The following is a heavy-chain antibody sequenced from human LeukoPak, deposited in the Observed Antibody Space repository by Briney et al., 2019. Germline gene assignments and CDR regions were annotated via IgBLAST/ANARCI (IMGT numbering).Heavy chain of an antibody. CDR2: IFYSGST. D-gene: IGHD2-2*03. CDR1: GGSISSSY. CDR3: ASVAVDILGFRAGNDAFDI. Sequence: PSETLSLTCTVSGGSISSSYWSWIRQPPGKGLEWIGYIFYSGSTNYNPSLKSRVTILVDTSTNQFSLKLGSVTAADTAVYYCASVAVDILGFRAGNDAFDIWGQGTMVAVSS. J-gene: IGHJ3*02. V-gene: IGHV4-59*01.